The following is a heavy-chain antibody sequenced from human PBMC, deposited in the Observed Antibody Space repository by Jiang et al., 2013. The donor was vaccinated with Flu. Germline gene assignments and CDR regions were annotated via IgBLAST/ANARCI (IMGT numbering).Heavy chain of an antibody. CDR3: ARHRLVADSSGYYSPTDFDY. D-gene: IGHD3-22*01. CDR1: GYTFTSYG. Sequence: GAEVKKPGASVKVSCKASGYTFTSYGISWVRQAPGQGLEWMGWISAYNGNTNYAQKLQGRATMTTDTSTSTAYMELRSLRSDDTAVYYCARHRLVADSSGYYSPTDFDYWGQGTLVTVSS. J-gene: IGHJ4*02. V-gene: IGHV1-18*01. CDR2: ISAYNGNT.